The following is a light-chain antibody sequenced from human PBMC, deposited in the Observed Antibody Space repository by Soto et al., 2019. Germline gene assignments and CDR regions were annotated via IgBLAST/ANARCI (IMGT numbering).Light chain of an antibody. CDR2: DVS. Sequence: EVVMTQSPATLSVSPGERATLSCRAGQGVTTNFAWYQQKSCLSPRLLIYDVSIRATGVPGRFSGSGPGTDFTLTIRRLEHEDFAVYYCQQYGRSTGIIFGPGTKVDIK. CDR3: QQYGRSTGII. V-gene: IGKV3D-20*01. J-gene: IGKJ3*01. CDR1: QGVTTN.